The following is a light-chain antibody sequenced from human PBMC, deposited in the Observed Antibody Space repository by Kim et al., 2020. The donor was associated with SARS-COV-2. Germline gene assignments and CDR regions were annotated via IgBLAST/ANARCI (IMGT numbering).Light chain of an antibody. J-gene: IGLJ3*02. Sequence: SYELTQPSSVSVSPGQTARITCSGDVLAKKYARWFQQKPGQAPVLVIYKDNERPSGIPERFSGSSSGTTVTLTISGAQVEDEADYYCYSAVDNNWVFGGGTQLTV. CDR2: KDN. V-gene: IGLV3-27*01. CDR1: VLAKKY. CDR3: YSAVDNNWV.